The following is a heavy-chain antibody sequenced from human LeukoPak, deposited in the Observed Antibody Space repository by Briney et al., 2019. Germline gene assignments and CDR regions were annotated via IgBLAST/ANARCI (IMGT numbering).Heavy chain of an antibody. Sequence: ASVKVSCKASGYTFTGYYMHWVRQAPGRGLEWMGWINPNSGGTNYAQKFQGRVTMTRDTSISTAYMDLSRLRSDDTAVYYCARARTGTTSSFDYWGKGTLVTVSS. CDR2: INPNSGGT. CDR1: GYTFTGYY. V-gene: IGHV1-2*02. D-gene: IGHD1-7*01. CDR3: ARARTGTTSSFDY. J-gene: IGHJ4*02.